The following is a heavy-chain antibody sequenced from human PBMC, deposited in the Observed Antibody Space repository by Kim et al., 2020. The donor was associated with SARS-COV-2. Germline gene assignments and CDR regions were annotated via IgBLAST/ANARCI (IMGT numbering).Heavy chain of an antibody. Sequence: SETLSLTCAVYGGSFSGYYWSWIRQPPGKGLEWIGEINHSGSTNYNPSLKSRVTISVDTSKNQFSLKLSSVTAADTAVYYCARVAVAGTTAGFDYWGQGT. CDR1: GGSFSGYY. J-gene: IGHJ4*02. D-gene: IGHD6-19*01. CDR3: ARVAVAGTTAGFDY. CDR2: INHSGST. V-gene: IGHV4-34*01.